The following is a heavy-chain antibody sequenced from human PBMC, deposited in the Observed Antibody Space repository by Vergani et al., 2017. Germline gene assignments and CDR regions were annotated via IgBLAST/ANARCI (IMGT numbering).Heavy chain of an antibody. CDR3: AKTLSNPDGYEDTFDY. CDR1: GGTFSSYT. V-gene: IGHV1-69*02. J-gene: IGHJ4*02. D-gene: IGHD5-12*01. CDR2: IIPILGIA. Sequence: QVQLVQSGAEVKKPGSSVKVSCKASGGTFSSYTISWVRQAPGQGLEWMGRIIPILGIANYAQKFQGRVTITADKSTSTAYMELSSLRSEDTAVYYCAKTLSNPDGYEDTFDYWGQGTLVTVSS.